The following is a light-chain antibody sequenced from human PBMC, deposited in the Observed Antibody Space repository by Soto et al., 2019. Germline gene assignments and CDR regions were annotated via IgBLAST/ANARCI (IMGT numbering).Light chain of an antibody. J-gene: IGKJ4*01. CDR3: QQSEALVLS. Sequence: DIQMTRSPSSLSASVGDRVTITCQACQDITDYLHWYQQKPGKAPRLLIYDASNLETGVPSRFSGSGSGTDFSFTISSLQPEDIATYYCQQSEALVLSFGGGTKVEIK. V-gene: IGKV1-33*01. CDR2: DAS. CDR1: QDITDY.